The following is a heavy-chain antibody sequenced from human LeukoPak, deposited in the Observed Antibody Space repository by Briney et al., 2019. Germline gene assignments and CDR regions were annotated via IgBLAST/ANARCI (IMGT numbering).Heavy chain of an antibody. V-gene: IGHV3-48*03. Sequence: GGSLRLSCAASGFTFSSYEMNWVRQAPGKGLEWVSYISSSGSTIYYADSVKGRFTISRDNAKSSLYLQMNSLRAEDTAVYYCAGEYCSGGSCYSDAFDIWGQGTMVTVSS. CDR3: AGEYCSGGSCYSDAFDI. CDR1: GFTFSSYE. D-gene: IGHD2-15*01. J-gene: IGHJ3*02. CDR2: ISSSGSTI.